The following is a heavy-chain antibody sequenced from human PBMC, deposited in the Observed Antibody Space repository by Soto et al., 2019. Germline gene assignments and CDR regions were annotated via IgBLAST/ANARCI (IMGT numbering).Heavy chain of an antibody. V-gene: IGHV4-34*01. CDR3: ARGGTGTFGYYYYYGMDV. CDR1: GGSFSGYY. CDR2: INHSGST. Sequence: PSETLSLTCAVYGGSFSGYYWSWIRQPPGKGLEWIGEINHSGSTNYNPSLKSRVTISVDTSKNQFSLKLSSVTAADTAVYYCARGGTGTFGYYYYYGMDVWGQGTTVTVSS. J-gene: IGHJ6*02. D-gene: IGHD1-1*01.